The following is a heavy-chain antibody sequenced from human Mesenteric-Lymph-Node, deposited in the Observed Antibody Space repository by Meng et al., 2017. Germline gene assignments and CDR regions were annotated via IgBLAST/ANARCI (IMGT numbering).Heavy chain of an antibody. CDR1: GFSSSTSGVG. D-gene: IGHD1-7*01. CDR2: IYWDDDK. V-gene: IGHV2-5*02. J-gene: IGHJ4*02. Sequence: QITLKDSGPTLVKPTPTLTLTCTLSGFSSSTSGVGVGWIRQPPGKALEWLALIYWDDDKRYNPSLKSRLTITKDTSKNQVVLTMTSMDPVDTATYYCAHSPRGIKLVLFDYWGQGTLVTVSS. CDR3: AHSPRGIKLVLFDY.